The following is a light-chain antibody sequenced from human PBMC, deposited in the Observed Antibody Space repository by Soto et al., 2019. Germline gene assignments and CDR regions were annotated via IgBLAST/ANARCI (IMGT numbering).Light chain of an antibody. CDR3: QQLHDWLMT. Sequence: EIVMTQSPATLSVSPGERATLSCRASQSISSNLAWYQQKPGQAPRLLISGASTRATGIPARFSGSGSGTDFALTISSLQSEYFAVYYCQQLHDWLMTFGPGTNVDIK. J-gene: IGKJ3*01. CDR1: QSISSN. CDR2: GAS. V-gene: IGKV3-15*01.